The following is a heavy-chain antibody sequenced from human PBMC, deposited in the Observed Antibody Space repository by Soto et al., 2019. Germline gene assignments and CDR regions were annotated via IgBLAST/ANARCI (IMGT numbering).Heavy chain of an antibody. Sequence: GESLKISCKGSGYSFTSYWISWVRQMPGKGLEWMERIDPSDSYTNYSPSFQGHVTISADKSISTAYLQWSSLKASDTAMYYCATPAPLTGAYYYYYGMDVWGQGTTVTVSS. V-gene: IGHV5-10-1*01. CDR3: ATPAPLTGAYYYYYGMDV. D-gene: IGHD7-27*01. J-gene: IGHJ6*02. CDR2: IDPSDSYT. CDR1: GYSFTSYW.